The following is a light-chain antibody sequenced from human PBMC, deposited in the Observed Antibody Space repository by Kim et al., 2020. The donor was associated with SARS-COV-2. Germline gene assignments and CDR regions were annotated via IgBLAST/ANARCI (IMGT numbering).Light chain of an antibody. CDR1: SSDIGINP. CDR2: GSD. V-gene: IGLV1-47*02. CDR3: ATWDDSLSAYV. Sequence: QTVLTKPHTTSGAPGQRVTISCSGGSSDIGINPVYWFQQLPGTSPKLFIFGSDKRPSGVRDRFAGSNSGTSASLAFSGLRSEDEADYYCATWDDSLSAYVFGTGTKVTVL. J-gene: IGLJ1*01.